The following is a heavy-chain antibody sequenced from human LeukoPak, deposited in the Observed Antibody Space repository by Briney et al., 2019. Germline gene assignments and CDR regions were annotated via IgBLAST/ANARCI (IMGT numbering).Heavy chain of an antibody. V-gene: IGHV4-59*01. CDR3: ARVFGGYYFDY. Sequence: SETLSLTCTVSGGSISTYYWSWIRQPPGKGLEWIGYIYYSGSTSYNPSLKSRVTISVDTSKNQFSLKLSSVTAADAAVYYCARVFGGYYFDYWGQGTLVTVPS. CDR1: GGSISTYY. D-gene: IGHD3-3*01. CDR2: IYYSGST. J-gene: IGHJ4*02.